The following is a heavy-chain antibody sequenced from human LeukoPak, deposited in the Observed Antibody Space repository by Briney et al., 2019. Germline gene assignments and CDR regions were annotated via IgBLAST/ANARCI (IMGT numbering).Heavy chain of an antibody. CDR2: ISSSSSYI. CDR3: ASGGGYCSGGSCYSGNWFDP. D-gene: IGHD2-15*01. J-gene: IGHJ5*02. V-gene: IGHV3-21*01. CDR1: GFTFSSYS. Sequence: GGSLRLSYAASGFTFSSYSMNWVRQAPGKGLEWVASISSSSSYIYYADSVKGRFTISRDNAKNSLYLQMNSLRAEDTAVYYCASGGGYCSGGSCYSGNWFDPWGQGTLVTVSS.